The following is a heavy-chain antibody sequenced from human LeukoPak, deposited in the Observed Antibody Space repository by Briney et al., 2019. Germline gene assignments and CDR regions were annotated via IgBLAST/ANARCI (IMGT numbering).Heavy chain of an antibody. V-gene: IGHV3-23*01. Sequence: GGSLRLSRAASGFTFSSYAMSWVRQAPGKGLEWVSAISGSGGSTYYADSVKGRFTISRDNSKNTLYLQMNSLRAEGTAVYYCARHGDFWRGYYTIWGQGTMVTVSS. CDR3: ARHGDFWRGYYTI. CDR1: GFTFSSYA. J-gene: IGHJ3*02. CDR2: ISGSGGST. D-gene: IGHD3-3*01.